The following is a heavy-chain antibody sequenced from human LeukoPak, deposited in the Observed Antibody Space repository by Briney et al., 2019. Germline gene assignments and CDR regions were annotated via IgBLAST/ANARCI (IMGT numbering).Heavy chain of an antibody. Sequence: GESLKISCKGSGFSFSSYWIGWVRQMPGKGLEWMGIIYPLDSDTKYSPSFQGQATISADRSISTAYLQWSSLKASDTAMFYCARQEYCSGGSCYTWFDPWGQGTLVIVSS. CDR2: IYPLDSDT. J-gene: IGHJ5*02. D-gene: IGHD2-15*01. V-gene: IGHV5-51*01. CDR3: ARQEYCSGGSCYTWFDP. CDR1: GFSFSSYW.